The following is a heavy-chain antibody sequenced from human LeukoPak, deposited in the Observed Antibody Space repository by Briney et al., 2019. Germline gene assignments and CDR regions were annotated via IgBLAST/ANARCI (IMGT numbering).Heavy chain of an antibody. J-gene: IGHJ4*02. CDR1: GFTFSSFA. D-gene: IGHD3-10*01. V-gene: IGHV3-30-3*01. CDR3: ARDRHHRFGELFP. Sequence: GRSLRLSCAASGFTFSSFAMHWVRQAPGKGLEWVAVISYDGSNKYYTDSVKGRFTISRDNSKNTLYLQMNSLRAEDTAVYYCARDRHHRFGELFPWGQGTRVTVSS. CDR2: ISYDGSNK.